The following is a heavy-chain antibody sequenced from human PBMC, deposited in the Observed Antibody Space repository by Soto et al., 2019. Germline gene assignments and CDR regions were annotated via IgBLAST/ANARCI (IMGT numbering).Heavy chain of an antibody. CDR3: VRGSTVPDF. D-gene: IGHD3-3*01. CDR2: INNDGSNI. Sequence: GGSLRLSCAASGFTFRNYWMHWVRRAPGKGLEWLSRINNDGSNITYADSVKGRFTFSRDSAKNTLYLHMNSLTAEDTDVYYCVRGSTVPDFWGEGTQVTVYS. J-gene: IGHJ4*02. V-gene: IGHV3-74*03. CDR1: GFTFRNYW.